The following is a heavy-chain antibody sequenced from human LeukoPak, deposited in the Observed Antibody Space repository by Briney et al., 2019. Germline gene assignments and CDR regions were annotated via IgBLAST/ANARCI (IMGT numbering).Heavy chain of an antibody. V-gene: IGHV3-53*01. CDR3: TRGALAGTIEYFQH. CDR2: LYSGDRP. Sequence: PGGSLRLSCGASGFNVSSNYMSWVRQAPGKGLEWVSILYSGDRPYYADSVKGRFSISRDNSKNTLYLQMDSLRAEDTAVYYCTRGALAGTIEYFQHWGQGTLVTVSS. CDR1: GFNVSSNY. D-gene: IGHD6-19*01. J-gene: IGHJ1*01.